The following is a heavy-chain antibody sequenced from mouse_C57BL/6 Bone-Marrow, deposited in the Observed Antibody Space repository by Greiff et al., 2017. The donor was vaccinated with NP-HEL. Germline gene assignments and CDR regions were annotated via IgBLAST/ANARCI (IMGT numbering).Heavy chain of an antibody. CDR2: IRNKANGYTT. V-gene: IGHV7-4*01. J-gene: IGHJ4*01. Sequence: EVQLVESGGGLVQPGASLRLSCAASGFTFTDYYMSWVRQPPGKAPAWLALIRNKANGYTTEYTASVKGRFTISRDNSQNILYLQMNTLRAEDSATYYCVKAVSGGYAMDYWGQGTSVTVSS. CDR3: VKAVSGGYAMDY. CDR1: GFTFTDYY.